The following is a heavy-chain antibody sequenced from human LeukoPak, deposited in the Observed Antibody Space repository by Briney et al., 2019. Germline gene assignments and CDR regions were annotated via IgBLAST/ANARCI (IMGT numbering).Heavy chain of an antibody. CDR1: GFTFSSYA. Sequence: PGGSLRLSCAASGFTFSSYAMSWVRQAPGKGLEWVSAISGSGGSTYYADSVKGRFTISRDNSKNTLYLQMNSLRAEDTAVYYCAKDESTGYSSWYPLGEYFQHWGQGTLVTVSS. CDR2: ISGSGGST. V-gene: IGHV3-23*01. D-gene: IGHD6-13*01. J-gene: IGHJ1*01. CDR3: AKDESTGYSSWYPLGEYFQH.